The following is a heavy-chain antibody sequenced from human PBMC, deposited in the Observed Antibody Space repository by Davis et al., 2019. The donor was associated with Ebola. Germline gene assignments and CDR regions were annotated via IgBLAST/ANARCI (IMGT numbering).Heavy chain of an antibody. Sequence: PGGSLRLSCAASGFTFSSYAMSWVRQAPGKGLEWVSAISGSGGSTYYADSVKGRFTISRDNSKNTLYLQMNSLRAEDTAVYYCARGGAAAGTRYYYGMDVWGQGTTVTVSS. CDR1: GFTFSSYA. CDR2: ISGSGGST. D-gene: IGHD6-13*01. J-gene: IGHJ6*02. V-gene: IGHV3-23*01. CDR3: ARGGAAAGTRYYYGMDV.